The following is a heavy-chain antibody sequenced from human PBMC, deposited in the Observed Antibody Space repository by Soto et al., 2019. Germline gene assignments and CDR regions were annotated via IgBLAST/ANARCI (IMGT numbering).Heavy chain of an antibody. J-gene: IGHJ4*02. CDR1: GFTFSSYA. CDR3: AKVLYYYDSSGYYYFDY. D-gene: IGHD3-22*01. CDR2: ISGSGSTI. Sequence: SGGSLRLSCAASGFTFSSYAVSWVRQAPGKGPEWISSISGSGSTIYYADSVKGRFTISRDNSKNTLYLQMSSLRAEDTAVYYCAKVLYYYDSSGYYYFDYWGQGTLVTVSS. V-gene: IGHV3-23*01.